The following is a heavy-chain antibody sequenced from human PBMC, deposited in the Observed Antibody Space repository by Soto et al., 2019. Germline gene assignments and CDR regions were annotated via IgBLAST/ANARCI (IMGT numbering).Heavy chain of an antibody. CDR1: GFTFSSYS. J-gene: IGHJ6*03. CDR3: ARGVTGYTIAYYDYYMDV. CDR2: ISSSSSTI. V-gene: IGHV3-48*01. Sequence: EVQLVETGGGLVQPGGSLRLSCAASGFTFSSYSMNWVRQAPGKGLEWVSYISSSSSTIYYADSVKGRFTISRDNAKNSLYLQMNSLRAEDTAVYYCARGVTGYTIAYYDYYMDVWGKGTTVTVSS. D-gene: IGHD3-9*01.